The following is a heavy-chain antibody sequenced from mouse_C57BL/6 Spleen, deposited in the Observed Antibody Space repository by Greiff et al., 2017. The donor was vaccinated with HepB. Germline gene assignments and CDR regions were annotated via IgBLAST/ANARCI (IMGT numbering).Heavy chain of an antibody. J-gene: IGHJ4*01. V-gene: IGHV1-81*01. CDR2: IYPRSGNT. Sequence: QVQLQQSGAELARPGASVKLSCKASGYTFTSYGISWVKQRTGQGLEWIGEIYPRSGNTYYNEKFKGKATLTADKSSSTAYMELRSLTSEDSAVYFCARRTVVAEDYAMDYWGQGTSVTVSS. CDR1: GYTFTSYG. D-gene: IGHD1-1*01. CDR3: ARRTVVAEDYAMDY.